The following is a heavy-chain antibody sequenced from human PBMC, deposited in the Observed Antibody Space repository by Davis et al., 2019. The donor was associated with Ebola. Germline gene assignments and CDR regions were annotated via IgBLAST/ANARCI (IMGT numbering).Heavy chain of an antibody. CDR3: AREIVVVVAATGYYYYGMDV. CDR2: INAGNGNT. J-gene: IGHJ6*04. CDR1: GYTFTSYG. D-gene: IGHD2-15*01. Sequence: ASVKVSCKASGYTFTSYGISWVRQAPGQRLEWMGWINAGNGNTKYSQKFQGRVTMTRDTSTSTVYMELSSLRSEDTAVYYCAREIVVVVAATGYYYYGMDVWGKGTTVTVSS. V-gene: IGHV1-18*01.